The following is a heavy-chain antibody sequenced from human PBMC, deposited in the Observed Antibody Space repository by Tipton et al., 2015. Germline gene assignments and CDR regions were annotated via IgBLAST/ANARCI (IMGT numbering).Heavy chain of an antibody. D-gene: IGHD2/OR15-2a*01. CDR3: AGLYAYFAY. CDR1: GGSFSGYH. V-gene: IGHV4-34*01. J-gene: IGHJ4*02. CDR2: INHSGST. Sequence: TLSLTCAVYGGSFSGYHWSWIRQPPGKGLEWIGEINHSGSTNYNPSLESRVTISVDTSKNQFSLRLTPVTAADTAVYYCAGLYAYFAYWGQGALVTVSS.